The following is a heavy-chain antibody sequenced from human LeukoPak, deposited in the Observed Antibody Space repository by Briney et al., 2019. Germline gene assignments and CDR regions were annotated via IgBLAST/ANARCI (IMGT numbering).Heavy chain of an antibody. CDR2: ISSSGSTI. J-gene: IGHJ3*02. V-gene: IGHV3-11*01. CDR1: GFAFSDYY. CDR3: ARAAAAAEHRGPDDAFDI. Sequence: GGSLRLSCAASGFAFSDYYMSWIRQAPGKGLEWVSYISSSGSTIYYADSVKGRFTISRDNAKNSLYLQMNSLRAEDTAVYYCARAAAAAEHRGPDDAFDIWGQGTMVTVSS. D-gene: IGHD6-13*01.